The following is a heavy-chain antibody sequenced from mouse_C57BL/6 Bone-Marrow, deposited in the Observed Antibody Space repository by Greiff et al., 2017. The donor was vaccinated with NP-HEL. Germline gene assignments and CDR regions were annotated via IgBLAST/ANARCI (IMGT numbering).Heavy chain of an antibody. Sequence: VQLQESGAELVRPGASVTLSCKASGYTFTDYEMHWVKQTPVHGLEWIGAIDPETGGTAYNQKFKGKAILTADKSSSTAYMELRSLTSEDSAVYYCTRSRYYGSSPYYFDYWGQGTTLTVSS. D-gene: IGHD1-1*01. CDR3: TRSRYYGSSPYYFDY. V-gene: IGHV1-15*01. CDR1: GYTFTDYE. J-gene: IGHJ2*01. CDR2: IDPETGGT.